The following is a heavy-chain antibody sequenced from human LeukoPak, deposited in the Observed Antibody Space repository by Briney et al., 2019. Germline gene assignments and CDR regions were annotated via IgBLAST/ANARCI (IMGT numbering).Heavy chain of an antibody. CDR1: GFTFSNYA. V-gene: IGHV3-23*01. CDR3: ARDLGLNGGSTMDV. J-gene: IGHJ6*02. CDR2: ISGSAGST. D-gene: IGHD4-23*01. Sequence: TGGSLRLSCAASGFTFSNYAMSWVRQAPGKGLEWVSVISGSAGSTYYADSVKGRFTISRDNSKNTVYLQMNSLRAEDTAVYYCARDLGLNGGSTMDVWGLGTTVTVSS.